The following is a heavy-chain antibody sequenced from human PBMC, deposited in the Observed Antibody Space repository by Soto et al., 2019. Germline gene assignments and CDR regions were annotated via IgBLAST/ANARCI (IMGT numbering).Heavy chain of an antibody. CDR2: IYYSGST. V-gene: IGHV4-59*08. CDR3: ALGGGWNDVLSY. Sequence: SETLSLTCTVSGGSISSYYWSWIRQPPGKGLEWIGYIYYSGSTNYNPSLKSRVTISVDTSKNQFSLKLSPVTAADTAVYYCALGGGWNDVLSYWGQGTLVTVSS. J-gene: IGHJ4*02. CDR1: GGSISSYY. D-gene: IGHD1-1*01.